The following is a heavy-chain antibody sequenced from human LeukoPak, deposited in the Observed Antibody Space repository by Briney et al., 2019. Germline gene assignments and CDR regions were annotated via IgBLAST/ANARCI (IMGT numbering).Heavy chain of an antibody. CDR3: ATGPQTGRHNWFDP. Sequence: ASVKVSCKVSGYTFTDYYMHWVQQAPGKGLEWMGLVDPEDGETIYAEKFQGRVTITADTSTDTAYMGLSSLRSEDTAVYYCATGPQTGRHNWFDPWGQGTLVTVSS. V-gene: IGHV1-69-2*01. CDR1: GYTFTDYY. J-gene: IGHJ5*02. CDR2: VDPEDGET. D-gene: IGHD1-1*01.